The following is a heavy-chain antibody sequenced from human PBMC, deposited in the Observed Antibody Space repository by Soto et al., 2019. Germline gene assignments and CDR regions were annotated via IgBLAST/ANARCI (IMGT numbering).Heavy chain of an antibody. CDR1: GGTFSSYT. CDR2: IIPILGIA. J-gene: IGHJ4*02. V-gene: IGHV1-69*02. Sequence: QVQLVQSGAEVKKPGSSVKVSCKASGGTFSSYTISWVRQAPGQGLEWMGRIIPILGIANYAQKFQGRVRIPADKSPSTAYMELSSLRSEDTAVYYCARAAGYSYGLDYWGQGTLVTVSS. D-gene: IGHD5-18*01. CDR3: ARAAGYSYGLDY.